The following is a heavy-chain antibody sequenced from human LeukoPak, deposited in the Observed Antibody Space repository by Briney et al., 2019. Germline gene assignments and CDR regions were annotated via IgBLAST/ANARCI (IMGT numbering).Heavy chain of an antibody. CDR1: GFTFSSYS. Sequence: GGSLRLSCAASGFTFSSYSMNWVRQAPGKGLEWVSSISSSSSYIYYADSVKGRFTISRDNAKNSLYLQMNSLRAEDTAVYYCARGDCSSTSCYGFDPWGQGTLVTVSS. J-gene: IGHJ5*02. D-gene: IGHD2-2*01. CDR3: ARGDCSSTSCYGFDP. CDR2: ISSSSSYI. V-gene: IGHV3-21*01.